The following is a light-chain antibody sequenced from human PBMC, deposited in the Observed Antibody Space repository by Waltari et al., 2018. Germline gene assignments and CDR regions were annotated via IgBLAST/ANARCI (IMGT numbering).Light chain of an antibody. J-gene: IGLJ3*02. V-gene: IGLV1-44*01. Sequence: QSVLTQPPSASGTPGQRVTIPCSGSSSNIGSNTVNWSQQLPGTAPKLLIYSNNQRPSGVPVRCSGSKSGTSASLAISGLQSEDEADYYCAAWDDSLNGWVFGGGTKLTVL. CDR1: SSNIGSNT. CDR2: SNN. CDR3: AAWDDSLNGWV.